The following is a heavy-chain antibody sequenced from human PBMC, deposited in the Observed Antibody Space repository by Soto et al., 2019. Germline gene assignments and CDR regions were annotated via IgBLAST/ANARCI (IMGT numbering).Heavy chain of an antibody. Sequence: EVQLVESGGGLAQSGGSLRLSCAASGFMFNDYEMNWVRQAPGKGLEWVSYISEGGTTTHYTDSVKGLFTISRDNAKESLYLQMNSLPPEDTATYFCVRDARGGGLLLWDCWGQGVVVSVSS. V-gene: IGHV3-48*03. CDR2: ISEGGTTT. CDR1: GFMFNDYE. J-gene: IGHJ4*02. D-gene: IGHD3-16*01. CDR3: VRDARGGGLLLWDC.